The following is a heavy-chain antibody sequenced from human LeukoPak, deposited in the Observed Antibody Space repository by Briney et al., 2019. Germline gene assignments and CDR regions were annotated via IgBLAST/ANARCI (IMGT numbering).Heavy chain of an antibody. CDR2: ISSNGGST. V-gene: IGHV3-64D*09. D-gene: IGHD2-21*01. CDR1: GFTYSTYA. Sequence: PGGSLRLSCSASGFTYSTYAMHWARQAPGKGLEYVSGISSNGGSTYYADSVKGRFTISRDNSENTLYLQMNSLRTEDAAVYYCVKGPTIAASQYFQHWGQGTLVTVSS. J-gene: IGHJ1*01. CDR3: VKGPTIAASQYFQH.